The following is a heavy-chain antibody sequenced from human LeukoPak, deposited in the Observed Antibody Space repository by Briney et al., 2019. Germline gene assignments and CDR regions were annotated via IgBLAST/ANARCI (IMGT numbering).Heavy chain of an antibody. CDR3: ARGMVRGLEDWFDP. V-gene: IGHV6-1*01. J-gene: IGHJ5*02. Sequence: SQTLSLTCAISGDSVSSNSAAWNWIMQSPSRGLEWLGRTYYRSKWYNDYAVSVKSRITNNPDTSKKQFSLQLNSVTPEDTAVYYCARGMVRGLEDWFDPWGQGTLVTVSS. D-gene: IGHD3-10*01. CDR1: GDSVSSNSAA. CDR2: TYYRSKWYN.